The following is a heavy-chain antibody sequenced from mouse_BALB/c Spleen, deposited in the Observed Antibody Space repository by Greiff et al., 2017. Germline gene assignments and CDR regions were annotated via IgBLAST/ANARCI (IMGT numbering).Heavy chain of an antibody. CDR1: GFTFSSYT. CDR3: TRESTITGLDY. Sequence: DVMLVESGGGLVKPGGSLKLSCAASGFTFSSYTMSWVRQTPEKRLEWVATISSGGSYTYYPDSVKGRFTISRDNAKNTLYLQMSSLKSEDTAMYYCTRESTITGLDYWGQGTSVTVSS. J-gene: IGHJ4*01. V-gene: IGHV5-6-4*01. CDR2: ISSGGSYT. D-gene: IGHD4-1*01.